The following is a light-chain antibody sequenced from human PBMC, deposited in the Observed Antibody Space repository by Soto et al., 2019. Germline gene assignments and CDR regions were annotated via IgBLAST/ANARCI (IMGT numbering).Light chain of an antibody. Sequence: IVITQAPSTLSVSPVEIATLSFIASQSVSSNLAWYQQKPGQAPRLLIYGASTRATGIPARFSGSGSGTEFTLTISSLQSEDFAVYYCQQYNNWPQITFGQGTRLEIK. CDR2: GAS. J-gene: IGKJ5*01. CDR3: QQYNNWPQIT. CDR1: QSVSSN. V-gene: IGKV3-15*01.